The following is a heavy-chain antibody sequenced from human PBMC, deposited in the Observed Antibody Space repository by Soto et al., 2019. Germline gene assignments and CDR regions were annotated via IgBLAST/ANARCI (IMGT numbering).Heavy chain of an antibody. J-gene: IGHJ4*02. V-gene: IGHV3-30*18. Sequence: QVQLVESGGGVVQPGRSLRLSCAASGFTFSSYGMHWVRQAPGKGLEWVAVISYDGSNKYYADSVKGRFTISRDNSKHTLYLQMNSLRAEDTAVYYCAKSDLVLKGWGQGTLVTVSS. CDR3: AKSDLVLKG. D-gene: IGHD2-8*01. CDR2: ISYDGSNK. CDR1: GFTFSSYG.